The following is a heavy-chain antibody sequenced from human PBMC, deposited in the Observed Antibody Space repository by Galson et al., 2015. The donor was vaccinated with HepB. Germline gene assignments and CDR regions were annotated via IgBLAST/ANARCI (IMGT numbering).Heavy chain of an antibody. V-gene: IGHV3-30*18. CDR3: AKDQGPYYDILTGWAGFDY. CDR1: GFTFSSYG. Sequence: SLRLSCAASGFTFSSYGMHWVRQAPGKGLEWVAVISYDGSNKYYADSVKGRFTISRDNSKNTLYLQMNSLRAEDTAVYYCAKDQGPYYDILTGWAGFDYWGQGTLVTVSS. D-gene: IGHD3-9*01. J-gene: IGHJ4*02. CDR2: ISYDGSNK.